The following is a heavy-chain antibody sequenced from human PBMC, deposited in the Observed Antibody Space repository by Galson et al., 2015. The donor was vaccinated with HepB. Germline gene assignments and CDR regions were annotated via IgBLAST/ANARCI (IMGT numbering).Heavy chain of an antibody. D-gene: IGHD3-16*02. CDR3: ARQSTLTFGGVIDPGADAFDI. J-gene: IGHJ3*02. V-gene: IGHV5-10-1*01. CDR1: GYSFTSYW. CDR2: IDPSDSYT. Sequence: QSGAEVKKPGESLRISCKGSGYSFTSYWISWVRQMPGKGLEWMGRIDPSDSYTNYSPSFQGHVTISADKSISTAYLQWSSLKASDTAMYYCARQSTLTFGGVIDPGADAFDIWGQGTMVTVSS.